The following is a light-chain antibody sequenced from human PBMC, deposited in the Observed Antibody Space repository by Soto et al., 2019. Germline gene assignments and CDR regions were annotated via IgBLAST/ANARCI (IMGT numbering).Light chain of an antibody. Sequence: QMTQSPSTLSASIGDRVTITCRASQSINNRLAWYQQMPGKAPNLLIYDASSLESGVPSRFRGSGSETEFTLTISGLQPDDFATYYCQQFIDGWTFGQGTKVDIK. CDR3: QQFIDGWT. J-gene: IGKJ1*01. V-gene: IGKV1-5*01. CDR1: QSINNR. CDR2: DAS.